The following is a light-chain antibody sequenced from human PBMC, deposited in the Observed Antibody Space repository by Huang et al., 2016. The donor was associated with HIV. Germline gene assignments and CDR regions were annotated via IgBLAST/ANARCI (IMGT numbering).Light chain of an antibody. J-gene: IGKJ4*01. CDR2: AAS. Sequence: DIQMTQSPSSLSASVGDRVTITCRASQSINVYLNWYYQKAGKAPELLISAASGLQSGAPSRFSGSGSGTDYTLTINSLQPEDFATYFCQQSYSTPPTFGGGTKVEVK. V-gene: IGKV1-39*01. CDR3: QQSYSTPPT. CDR1: QSINVY.